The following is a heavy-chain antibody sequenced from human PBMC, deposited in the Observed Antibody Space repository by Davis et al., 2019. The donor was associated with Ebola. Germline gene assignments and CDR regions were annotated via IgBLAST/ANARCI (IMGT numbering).Heavy chain of an antibody. V-gene: IGHV1-46*01. D-gene: IGHD1-26*01. J-gene: IGHJ6*02. CDR3: ARDPSGRGFYYYYYGMDV. Sequence: ASVKVSCKASGYTFTSYYMHWERQAPGQGLEWMGIINPSGGSTSYAQKFQGRVTMTRDTSTSTVYMELSSLRSEDTAVYYCARDPSGRGFYYYYYGMDVWGQGTTVTVSS. CDR1: GYTFTSYY. CDR2: INPSGGST.